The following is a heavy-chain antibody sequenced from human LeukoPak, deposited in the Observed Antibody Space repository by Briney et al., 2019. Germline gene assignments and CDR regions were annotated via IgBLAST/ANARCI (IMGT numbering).Heavy chain of an antibody. J-gene: IGHJ4*02. CDR1: GFTFDDYA. Sequence: GGSLRLSCAAPGFTFDDYAMRWVRQAPGKGLEWVSSISWNSGSIGYADSVKGRFAISRDNAKNSLYLQMNSLRAEDTAFYYCAKQYSGSYYSPLYFDYWGQGTLVTVSS. D-gene: IGHD1-26*01. CDR2: ISWNSGSI. CDR3: AKQYSGSYYSPLYFDY. V-gene: IGHV3-9*01.